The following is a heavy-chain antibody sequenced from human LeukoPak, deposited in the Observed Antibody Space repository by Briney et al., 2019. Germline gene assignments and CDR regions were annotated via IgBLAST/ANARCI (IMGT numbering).Heavy chain of an antibody. V-gene: IGHV3-30*02. CDR1: GFSFRRYW. J-gene: IGHJ6*03. Sequence: GGSLRLSCAASGFSFRRYWMHWVRQAPGKGLEWVAFIRYDGSNKYYADSVKGRFTISRDNSKNTLYLQMNSLRAEDTAVYYCAKRSSSTRTYYYYMDVWGKGTTVTVSS. CDR3: AKRSSSTRTYYYYMDV. D-gene: IGHD2-2*01. CDR2: IRYDGSNK.